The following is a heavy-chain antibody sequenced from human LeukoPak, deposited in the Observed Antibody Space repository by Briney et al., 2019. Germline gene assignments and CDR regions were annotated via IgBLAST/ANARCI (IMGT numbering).Heavy chain of an antibody. Sequence: PGGSLRLSCAASGFTFSSYGMHWVRQAPGKGLEWVAFIRYDGSNKYYADSVKGRFTISRDNSKNTLYLQMNSLRAEDTAVYYCAKALRYYDSSGYWGQGTLVTVSS. CDR2: IRYDGSNK. CDR1: GFTFSSYG. V-gene: IGHV3-30*02. CDR3: AKALRYYDSSGY. J-gene: IGHJ4*02. D-gene: IGHD3-22*01.